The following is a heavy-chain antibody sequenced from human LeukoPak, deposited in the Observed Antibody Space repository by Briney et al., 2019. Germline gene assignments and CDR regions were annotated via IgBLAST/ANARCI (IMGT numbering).Heavy chain of an antibody. CDR3: ARGGIAAAGTFNFLIRPFDY. Sequence: SETLSLTCTVSGCSITSYYWSWIRQPAGKGLEWIGRIHTSGSTNYNPSLKSRVTISVDTSKNQFSLKLSSVTAADTAVYYCARGGIAAAGTFNFLIRPFDYWGQGTLVTVSS. CDR1: GCSITSYY. V-gene: IGHV4-4*07. D-gene: IGHD6-13*01. CDR2: IHTSGST. J-gene: IGHJ4*02.